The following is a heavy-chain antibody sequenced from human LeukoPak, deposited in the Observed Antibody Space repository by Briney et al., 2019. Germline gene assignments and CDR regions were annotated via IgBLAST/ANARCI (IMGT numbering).Heavy chain of an antibody. CDR3: ATPYCSSISCLDVFNI. D-gene: IGHD2-2*01. CDR2: KYYSGSA. V-gene: IGHV4-31*03. CDR1: GVSISDGRYY. J-gene: IGHJ3*02. Sequence: KASETLSLTCSVSGVSISDGRYYWTWIRQHPGKGVEWIGYKYYSGSANYNPSLKSRLTISVDTSKNQFSLQLSSVTAADTAMYYCATPYCSSISCLDVFNIWGQGTMVTVSS.